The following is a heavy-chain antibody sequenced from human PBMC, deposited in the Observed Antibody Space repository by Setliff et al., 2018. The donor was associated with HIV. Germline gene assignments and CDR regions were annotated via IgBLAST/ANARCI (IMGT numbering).Heavy chain of an antibody. CDR2: ISISSTTI. V-gene: IGHV3-48*01. D-gene: IGHD3-3*01. CDR1: GLTFSSYS. Sequence: PGGSLRLSCAASGLTFSSYSMNWVRQAPGKGLEWVSYISISSTTIYYADSVKGRFIISRDNAKNSLYLQMNSLRAEDTAVYYCARVQVLQFSHYMDVWGKGTTVTVSS. CDR3: ARVQVLQFSHYMDV. J-gene: IGHJ6*03.